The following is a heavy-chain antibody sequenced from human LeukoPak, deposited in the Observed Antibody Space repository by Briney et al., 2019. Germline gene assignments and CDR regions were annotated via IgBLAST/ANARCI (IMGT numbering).Heavy chain of an antibody. CDR3: ARMRRYYYDSSGYYQEGYFDY. Sequence: SETLSLTCTVSGGSISSYYWSWIRQPPGKGLEWIGYIYYSGSTNYNPSLKSRLTISVDTSKNQFSLKLSSVTAADRAVYYCARMRRYYYDSSGYYQEGYFDYWGQGTLVTVSS. CDR2: IYYSGST. D-gene: IGHD3-22*01. CDR1: GGSISSYY. J-gene: IGHJ4*02. V-gene: IGHV4-59*01.